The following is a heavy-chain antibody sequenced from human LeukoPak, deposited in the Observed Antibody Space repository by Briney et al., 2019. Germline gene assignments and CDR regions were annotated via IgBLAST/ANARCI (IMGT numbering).Heavy chain of an antibody. J-gene: IGHJ4*02. V-gene: IGHV3-23*01. Sequence: GGSLRLSCAASGFTFSSYAMNWVRQAPGKGLEWVSAISGSGGSTYYADSVKGRFTISRDNSKNTLYLQMNSLRAEDTAVYYCASNRRDGYNSDFDYWGQGTLVTVSS. CDR1: GFTFSSYA. CDR3: ASNRRDGYNSDFDY. CDR2: ISGSGGST. D-gene: IGHD5-24*01.